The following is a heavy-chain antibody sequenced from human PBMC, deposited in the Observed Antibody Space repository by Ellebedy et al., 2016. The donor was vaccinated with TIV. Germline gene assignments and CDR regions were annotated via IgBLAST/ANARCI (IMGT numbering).Heavy chain of an antibody. Sequence: GESLKISCAASGFIFNHYNLHWVRQAPGKGLEWVAIAHNDETYKFYADSVKGRFTVSRDNSGNTAYLHMSSLRVEDTAVYYCAKDLGFAMDVWGQGTTVTVSS. CDR3: AKDLGFAMDV. CDR2: AHNDETYK. V-gene: IGHV3-30*02. J-gene: IGHJ6*02. CDR1: GFIFNHYN. D-gene: IGHD7-27*01.